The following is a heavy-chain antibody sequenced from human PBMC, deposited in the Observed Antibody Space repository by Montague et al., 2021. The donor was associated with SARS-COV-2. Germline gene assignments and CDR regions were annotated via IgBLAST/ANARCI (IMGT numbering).Heavy chain of an antibody. CDR2: HSGST. CDR3: DLPTAGARFDP. Sequence: HSGSTNYNPSLKSRVTISLDKSKNHFSLKLSSVTAADTAVYHCDLPTAGARFDPWGQGTLVNVSS. J-gene: IGHJ5*02. D-gene: IGHD2-2*01. V-gene: IGHV4-4*02.